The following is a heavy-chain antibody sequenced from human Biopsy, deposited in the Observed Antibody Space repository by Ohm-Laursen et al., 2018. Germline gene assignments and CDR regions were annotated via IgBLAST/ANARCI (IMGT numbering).Heavy chain of an antibody. CDR2: ISHTGST. D-gene: IGHD3-22*01. V-gene: IGHV4-34*01. Sequence: SETLSLTCAVYNASFSSFYWSWIRQPPGKGLEWIGEISHTGSTNYNPPLKSRVFMSVDTSRSQFSLKLSSVTAADTAVYYCARGDYFDSNGYFWFDPWGQGTLVTVSS. CDR3: ARGDYFDSNGYFWFDP. CDR1: NASFSSFY. J-gene: IGHJ5*02.